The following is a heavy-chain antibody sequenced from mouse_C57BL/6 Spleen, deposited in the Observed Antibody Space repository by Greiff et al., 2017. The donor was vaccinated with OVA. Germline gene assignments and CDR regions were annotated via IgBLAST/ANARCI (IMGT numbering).Heavy chain of an antibody. CDR3: TREAGYSNYAWFAY. D-gene: IGHD2-5*01. CDR1: GFTFSSYA. V-gene: IGHV5-9-1*02. Sequence: EVKLVESGVGLVKPGGSLKLSCAASGFTFSSYAMSWVRQTPEKRLEWVAYISSGGDYIYYADTVKGRFTISRDNARNTLYLQMSSLKSEDTAMYYCTREAGYSNYAWFAYWGQGTMVTVSA. J-gene: IGHJ3*01. CDR2: ISSGGDYI.